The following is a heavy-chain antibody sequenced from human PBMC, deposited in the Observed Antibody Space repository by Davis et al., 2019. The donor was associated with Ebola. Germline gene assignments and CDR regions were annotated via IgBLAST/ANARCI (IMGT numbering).Heavy chain of an antibody. CDR3: ARAAGYSSSPSIFDY. CDR1: GFTFSSYG. CDR2: IWYDGSNK. D-gene: IGHD6-13*01. J-gene: IGHJ4*02. Sequence: GESLKISCAASGFTFSSYGMHWVRQAPGKGLEWVAVIWYDGSNKYYADSVKGRFTISRDNSKNTLYLQMNSLRAEDTAVHYCARAAGYSSSPSIFDYWGQGTLVTVSS. V-gene: IGHV3-33*01.